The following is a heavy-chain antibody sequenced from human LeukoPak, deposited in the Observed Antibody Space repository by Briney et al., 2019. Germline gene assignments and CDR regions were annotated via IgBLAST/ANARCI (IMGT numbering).Heavy chain of an antibody. Sequence: SETLSLTCTVSGGSISSSSYYWGWIRQPPGKGLEWIGSIYYSGSTYYNPSLKSRVTISVDTSENQFSLKLSSVTAADTAVYYCARHGIAAAGRKVPYYFDYWGQGTLVTVSS. J-gene: IGHJ4*02. CDR1: GGSISSSSYY. V-gene: IGHV4-39*01. CDR2: IYYSGST. CDR3: ARHGIAAAGRKVPYYFDY. D-gene: IGHD6-13*01.